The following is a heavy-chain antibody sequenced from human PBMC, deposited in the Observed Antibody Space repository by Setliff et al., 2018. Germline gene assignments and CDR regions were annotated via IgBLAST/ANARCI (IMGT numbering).Heavy chain of an antibody. CDR2: IYHSGST. V-gene: IGHV4-38-2*01. J-gene: IGHJ4*02. CDR3: ARLYYTSRALYFDI. D-gene: IGHD3-3*01. Sequence: TSETLSLTCAVSGYSISSGYYWGWIRQPPGKGLEWIGSIYHSGSTYYNPSLKSRVTISVDTYKNQFSLKLSSVTAADTAVYYCARLYYTSRALYFDIWGQGHPVTVSS. CDR1: GYSISSGYY.